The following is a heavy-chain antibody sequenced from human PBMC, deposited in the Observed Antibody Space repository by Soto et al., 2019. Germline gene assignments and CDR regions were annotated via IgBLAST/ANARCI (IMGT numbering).Heavy chain of an antibody. CDR2: IYYRGNA. V-gene: IGHV4-39*01. D-gene: IGHD6-19*01. CDR1: GGSISSSSYY. Sequence: PSETLSLTCTVSGGSISSSSYYWGWIRQPPGKGLEWIGNIYYRGNANYNPSLQTRVTISVDTSKNQFSLKLSSVTAADTAVYYCARGCGSGPEHWFDPWGQGTLVTVSS. CDR3: ARGCGSGPEHWFDP. J-gene: IGHJ5*02.